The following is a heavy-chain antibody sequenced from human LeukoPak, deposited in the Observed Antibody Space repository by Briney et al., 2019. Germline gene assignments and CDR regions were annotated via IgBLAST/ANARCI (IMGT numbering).Heavy chain of an antibody. CDR1: GFTFSGSA. CDR3: TTTVVVVAASC. D-gene: IGHD2-15*01. J-gene: IGHJ3*01. Sequence: GGSLRLSCAASGFTFSGSAMHWVRQASGKGLGWVGRIRSKANSYATAYAASVKGRFTISRDDSKNTAYLQMNSLKTEDTAVYYCTTTVVVVAASCWGQGTMVTVSS. CDR2: IRSKANSYAT. V-gene: IGHV3-73*01.